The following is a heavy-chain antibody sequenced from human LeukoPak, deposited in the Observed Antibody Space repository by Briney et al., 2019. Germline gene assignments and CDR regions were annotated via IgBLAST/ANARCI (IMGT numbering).Heavy chain of an antibody. V-gene: IGHV1-69*05. J-gene: IGHJ4*02. CDR1: GYTFTGYY. D-gene: IGHD3-3*01. CDR2: IIPIFGTA. CDR3: ATGSGYSLYYFDY. Sequence: SVKVSCKASGYTFTGYYMHWVRQAPGQGLEWMGRIIPIFGTANYAQKFQGRVTITTDESTSTAYMELSSLRSEDTAVYYCATGSGYSLYYFDYWGQGTLVTVSS.